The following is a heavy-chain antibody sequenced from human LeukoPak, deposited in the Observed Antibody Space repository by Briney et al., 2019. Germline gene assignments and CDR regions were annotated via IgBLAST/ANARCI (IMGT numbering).Heavy chain of an antibody. CDR2: ISRSGGST. Sequence: GGSLRLSCAASGFTFSSYAMSWVRQAPGKGLEWVSAISRSGGSTYYADSVKGRFTISRDNSKNTLYLQMNSLRAEDTAVYYCAKDMAHYYDSSGYYDYWGQGTLVTVSS. CDR1: GFTFSSYA. CDR3: AKDMAHYYDSSGYYDY. J-gene: IGHJ4*02. V-gene: IGHV3-23*01. D-gene: IGHD3-22*01.